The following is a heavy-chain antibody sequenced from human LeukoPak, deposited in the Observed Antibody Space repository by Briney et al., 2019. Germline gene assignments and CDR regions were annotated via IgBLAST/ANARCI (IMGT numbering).Heavy chain of an antibody. D-gene: IGHD5-24*01. V-gene: IGHV4-34*01. Sequence: SATLSLTCAVYGWSFSGYYWSWIRHPPGRGREWIGEINNSGSINYNPSLKSRVTISVDTSKNQFSLKLSSVTAADTAVYYYAREGLEMATIRYYYYMDVWGKGTTVTVSS. CDR2: INNSGSI. CDR1: GWSFSGYY. J-gene: IGHJ6*03. CDR3: AREGLEMATIRYYYYMDV.